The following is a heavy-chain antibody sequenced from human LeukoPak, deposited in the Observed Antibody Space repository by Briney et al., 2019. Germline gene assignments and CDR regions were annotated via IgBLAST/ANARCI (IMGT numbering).Heavy chain of an antibody. CDR2: ISYDGARK. D-gene: IGHD1-26*01. V-gene: IGHV3-30*14. J-gene: IGHJ2*01. CDR1: GFTFRSYG. Sequence: GGSLRLSCEGSGFTFRSYGMHWVRQAPGKGLEWVAVISYDGARKYYADSVKGRFTISRDNSKNTLSPQMNSLTPEDTAVYSCARSDYLYWYFDLWGRGTLVTVSS. CDR3: ARSDYLYWYFDL.